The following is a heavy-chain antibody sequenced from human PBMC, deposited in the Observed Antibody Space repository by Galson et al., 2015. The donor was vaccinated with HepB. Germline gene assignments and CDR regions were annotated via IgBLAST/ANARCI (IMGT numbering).Heavy chain of an antibody. D-gene: IGHD6-13*01. CDR2: IYYSGST. Sequence: ETLSLTCTVSGGSISSGDYYWSWIRQPPGKGLEWIGYIYYSGSTNYNPSLKSRVTISVDTSKNQFSLKLSSVTAADTAVYYCARSGVWYSSSCNFDYWGQGTLVTVSS. CDR1: GGSISSGDYY. V-gene: IGHV4-61*08. CDR3: ARSGVWYSSSCNFDY. J-gene: IGHJ4*02.